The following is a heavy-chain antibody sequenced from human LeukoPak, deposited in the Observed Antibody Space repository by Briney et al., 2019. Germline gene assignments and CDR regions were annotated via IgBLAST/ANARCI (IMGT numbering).Heavy chain of an antibody. D-gene: IGHD5-18*01. CDR2: IYNGGST. CDR1: GFTVSSNY. CDR3: ARARPGGYGFYDY. J-gene: IGHJ4*02. Sequence: PGGSLRLSCAASGFTVSSNYMSWVRQAPGKGLEWVAVIYNGGSTYYADSLKGRFTISRDNSKNTLYLQMNSLRAEDTAVYYCARARPGGYGFYDYWGQGTLVTVSS. V-gene: IGHV3-66*02.